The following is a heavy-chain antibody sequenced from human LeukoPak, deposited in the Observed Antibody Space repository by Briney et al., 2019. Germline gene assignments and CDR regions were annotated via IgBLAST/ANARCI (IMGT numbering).Heavy chain of an antibody. V-gene: IGHV4-34*01. CDR1: GGSFSGYY. D-gene: IGHD5-18*01. CDR2: INHSGST. J-gene: IGHJ3*02. CDR3: ARNLTVLERIRGHNLLRRCNYGAERGFDI. Sequence: LETLSLTCSVYGGSFSGYYWSWIRQPPGKGLEWIGEINHSGSTNYNPSLKSRVTISVDTPKNQFSLKLSSVTAADTAVYYCARNLTVLERIRGHNLLRRCNYGAERGFDIWGPGTMVSVSS.